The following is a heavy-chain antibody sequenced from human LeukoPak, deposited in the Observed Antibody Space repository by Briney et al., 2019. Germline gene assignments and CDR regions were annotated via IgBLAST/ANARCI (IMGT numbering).Heavy chain of an antibody. CDR1: GFTFSSYW. D-gene: IGHD3-10*01. V-gene: IGHV3-7*03. J-gene: IGHJ4*02. Sequence: GGSLRLSCAASGFTFSSYWMSWVRQAPGKGLEWVANIKQDGSEKYYVDSVKGRFTISRDNAKNSLYLQMNSLRAEDTAVYYCAKDGGSGSYYNVRATPPGYWGQGTLVTVSS. CDR3: AKDGGSGSYYNVRATPPGY. CDR2: IKQDGSEK.